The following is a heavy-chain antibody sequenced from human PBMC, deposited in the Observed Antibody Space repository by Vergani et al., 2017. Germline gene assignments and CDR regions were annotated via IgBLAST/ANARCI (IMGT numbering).Heavy chain of an antibody. CDR1: GFTFSNAW. Sequence: EVQLVESGGGLVKPGGSLRLSCAASGFTFSNAWMSWVRQAPGKGLEWVGRIKSKTDGGTTDYAAPVKGRFTISRDDSKNTLYLQMNSLKTEDTAVYYCTTVNFWSGYYYYYYYYMDVWGKGTTVTVSS. CDR3: TTVNFWSGYYYYYYYYMDV. D-gene: IGHD3-3*01. J-gene: IGHJ6*03. CDR2: IKSKTDGGTT. V-gene: IGHV3-15*01.